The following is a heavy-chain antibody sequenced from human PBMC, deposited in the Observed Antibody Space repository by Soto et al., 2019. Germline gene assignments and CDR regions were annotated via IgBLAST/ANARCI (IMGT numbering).Heavy chain of an antibody. J-gene: IGHJ6*02. CDR3: ARVERTLSTPFAYGMDV. CDR2: IYHSGST. V-gene: IGHV4-4*02. CDR1: GGSISSSNW. D-gene: IGHD2-2*01. Sequence: SETLSLTCAVSGGSISSSNWWSWVRQPPGKGLEWIGEIYHSGSTNYNPSLKSRVTISVDKSKNQFSLKLSSVTAADTAVYYCARVERTLSTPFAYGMDVWGQGTTVTVSS.